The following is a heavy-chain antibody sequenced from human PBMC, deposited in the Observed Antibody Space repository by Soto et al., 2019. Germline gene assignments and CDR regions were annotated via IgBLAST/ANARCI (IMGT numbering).Heavy chain of an antibody. CDR1: GDSISSYF. J-gene: IGHJ3*01. D-gene: IGHD3-22*01. V-gene: IGHV4-59*01. CDR2: MFHSGRT. Sequence: SETLSLTCTVSGDSISSYFWTWIRQPPGKALEWIGYMFHSGRTNYNPSLTCRVTMSADTSNNQFSLTLTSVTAADTAVYYCAKAVKYYDSTGYDAFAVWGQGIMVTVSS. CDR3: AKAVKYYDSTGYDAFAV.